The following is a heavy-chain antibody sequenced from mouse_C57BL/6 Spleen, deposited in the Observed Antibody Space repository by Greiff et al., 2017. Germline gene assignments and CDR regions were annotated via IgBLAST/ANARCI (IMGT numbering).Heavy chain of an antibody. Sequence: VQLQQSGPELVKPGASVKIPCKASGYTFTDYNMDWVKQSHGKSLEWIGDINPNNGGTIYNQKFKGKATLTVDKSSSTAYMELRSLTSEDTAVYYCARVGYDYDWFAYGGQGTLVTVSA. CDR1: GYTFTDYN. D-gene: IGHD2-4*01. V-gene: IGHV1-18*01. CDR3: ARVGYDYDWFAY. J-gene: IGHJ3*01. CDR2: INPNNGGT.